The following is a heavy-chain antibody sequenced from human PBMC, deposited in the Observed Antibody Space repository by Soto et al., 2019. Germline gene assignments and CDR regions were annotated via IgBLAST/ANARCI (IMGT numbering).Heavy chain of an antibody. Sequence: ASVKVSCKASGYTFTGYYIHWVRQAPGQGPEWMGWINPYSGGSDFAQKFQGRVAMTGDTSINTGYMELSSLRSDDTAVYFCARARSGGYTYGPGLAYWGQGTLVTVSS. J-gene: IGHJ4*02. V-gene: IGHV1-2*02. CDR3: ARARSGGYTYGPGLAY. CDR2: INPYSGGS. CDR1: GYTFTGYY. D-gene: IGHD5-18*01.